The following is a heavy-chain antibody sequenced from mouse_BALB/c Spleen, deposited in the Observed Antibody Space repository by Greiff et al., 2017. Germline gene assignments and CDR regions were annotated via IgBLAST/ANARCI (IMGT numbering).Heavy chain of an antibody. V-gene: IGHV3-6*02. CDR1: GYSITSGYY. J-gene: IGHJ3*01. D-gene: IGHD2-14*01. CDR3: ARDYYRYDFAY. CDR2: ISYDGSN. Sequence: EVKLQESGPGLVKPSQSLSLTCSVTGYSITSGYYWNWIRQFPGNKLEWMGYISYDGSNNYNPSLKNRISITRDTSKNQFFLKLNSVTTEDTATYYCARDYYRYDFAYWGQGTLVTVSA.